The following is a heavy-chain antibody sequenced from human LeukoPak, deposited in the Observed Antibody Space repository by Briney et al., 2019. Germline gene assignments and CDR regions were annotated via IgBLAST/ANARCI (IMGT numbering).Heavy chain of an antibody. CDR2: VSGSGDNT. CDR3: ARWGNDYSQFDS. CDR1: GFTFNNYA. Sequence: GGSLRLSCAASGFTFNNYAMTWVRQAPGKGLEWVSVVSGSGDNTNYADSVKGRFTISRDNSKNTLFLQMNSLRTEDTAVYFCARWGNDYSQFDSWGRGTLVTVS. J-gene: IGHJ4*02. D-gene: IGHD4-11*01. V-gene: IGHV3-23*01.